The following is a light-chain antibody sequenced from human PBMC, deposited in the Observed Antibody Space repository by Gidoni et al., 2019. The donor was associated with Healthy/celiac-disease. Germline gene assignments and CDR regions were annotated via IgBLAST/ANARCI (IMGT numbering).Light chain of an antibody. CDR2: AAS. V-gene: IGKV1-8*01. J-gene: IGKJ2*03. CDR3: QQYYSYPGS. Sequence: IWMTQCPSSFSASTGDRVTITCRASQGISSYLAWYQQKPGKAPKLLIYAASTLQSGVPSRFSDSGSGTDFTLTISCLQSEDFSTYYCQQYYSYPGSFGQGTKLEIK. CDR1: QGISSY.